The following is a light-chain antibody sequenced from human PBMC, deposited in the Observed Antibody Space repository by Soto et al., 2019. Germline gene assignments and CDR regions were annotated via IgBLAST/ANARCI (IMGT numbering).Light chain of an antibody. CDR2: YAS. CDR1: QGISSF. J-gene: IGKJ4*01. Sequence: DIQMTQSPSSVSASIGDRVTISCRASQGISSFLSWYQQTPGKAPKLLISYASTLQSGVPSRFSGSGSGTDFTLTISSLQPEDFATYYCQQGSSFPLTFGGGTKVEI. V-gene: IGKV1D-12*01. CDR3: QQGSSFPLT.